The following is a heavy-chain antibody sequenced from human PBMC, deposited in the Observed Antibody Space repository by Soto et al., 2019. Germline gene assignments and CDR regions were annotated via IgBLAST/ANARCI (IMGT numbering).Heavy chain of an antibody. V-gene: IGHV1-69*01. J-gene: IGHJ3*02. Sequence: QVQLVQSGAEVKKPGSSVKVSCKASGGTFSSYAISWVRQAPGQGLEWMGGIIPIFGTANYAQKFQGRVTITADESTSTAYMELSSLRSEDTAVYYCARAMGKAYYYDSSGYYSMGAFDIWGQGTMVTVSS. D-gene: IGHD3-22*01. CDR2: IIPIFGTA. CDR3: ARAMGKAYYYDSSGYYSMGAFDI. CDR1: GGTFSSYA.